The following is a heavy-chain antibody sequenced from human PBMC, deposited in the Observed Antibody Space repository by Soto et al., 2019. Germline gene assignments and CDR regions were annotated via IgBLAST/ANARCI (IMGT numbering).Heavy chain of an antibody. Sequence: QVQLVQSGAEVKKPGASVKVSCKASGYTFTSYGISWVRQAPGQGLEWMGWISAYNGNTNYAQKLQGRVTMTTDTSTSTADMELRSLRSDDTAVYYCARVKGIAVAGTEFDYWGQGTLVTVSS. D-gene: IGHD6-19*01. CDR1: GYTFTSYG. CDR3: ARVKGIAVAGTEFDY. J-gene: IGHJ4*02. V-gene: IGHV1-18*01. CDR2: ISAYNGNT.